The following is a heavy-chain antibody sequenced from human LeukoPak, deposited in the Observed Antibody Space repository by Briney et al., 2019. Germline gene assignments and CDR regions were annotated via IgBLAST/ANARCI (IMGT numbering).Heavy chain of an antibody. J-gene: IGHJ4*02. V-gene: IGHV3-23*01. CDR1: GFTFSSYA. Sequence: GGSLRLSCAASGFTFSSYAMSWVRQAPGKGLEWVSAISGSGGSTYYADSVKGRFTISRDNSKNTLYLQMNSLRAEDTAVYYCAGGDIVAVTAISYWGQGTLVTVSS. CDR3: AGGDIVAVTAISY. D-gene: IGHD2-21*02. CDR2: ISGSGGST.